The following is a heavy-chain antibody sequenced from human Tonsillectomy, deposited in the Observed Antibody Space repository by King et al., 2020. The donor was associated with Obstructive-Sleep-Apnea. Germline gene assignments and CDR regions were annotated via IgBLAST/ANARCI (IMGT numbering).Heavy chain of an antibody. V-gene: IGHV3-30*04. CDR3: ARDKNSDYPLLNAMDV. CDR2: ISNDGNNK. J-gene: IGHJ6*02. D-gene: IGHD5-12*01. Sequence: VQLVESGGGVVQPGRSLRLSCAASKFTFSVHAMHWVRQAPGKGLEWVAVISNDGNNKYYADSVKGRFSISRDNSKNIFYLYMSSLRAEDTAQYYCARDKNSDYPLLNAMDVWGQGTTVTVSS. CDR1: KFTFSVHA.